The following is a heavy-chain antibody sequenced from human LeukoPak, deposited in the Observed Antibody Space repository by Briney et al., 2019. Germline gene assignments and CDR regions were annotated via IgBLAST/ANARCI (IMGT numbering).Heavy chain of an antibody. CDR1: GFTFSSYG. V-gene: IGHV3-23*01. D-gene: IGHD2-2*02. Sequence: GGSLRLSCAASGFTFSSYGMHWVRQAPGKGLEWVSAISGSGGSTYYADSVKGRFTISRDNSKNTLYLQMNSLRAEDTAVYYCAKGNSGYCSSTSCYTNYWGQGTLVTVSS. CDR2: ISGSGGST. CDR3: AKGNSGYCSSTSCYTNY. J-gene: IGHJ4*02.